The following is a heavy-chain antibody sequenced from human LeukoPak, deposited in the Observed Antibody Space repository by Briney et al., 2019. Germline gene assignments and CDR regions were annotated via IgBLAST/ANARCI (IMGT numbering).Heavy chain of an antibody. D-gene: IGHD3-3*01. CDR1: GFTLDYHA. J-gene: IGHJ4*02. Sequence: PGGSLRLSCAAPGFTLDYHAMSSGRQLAGKGLEWVSGITWNGGITGYADSVKGRFTISRDNAKNSVYLQMNSLRAEDTALYYCARRVIGDYYFDYWGRGTLVTVSS. V-gene: IGHV3-20*04. CDR3: ARRVIGDYYFDY. CDR2: ITWNGGIT.